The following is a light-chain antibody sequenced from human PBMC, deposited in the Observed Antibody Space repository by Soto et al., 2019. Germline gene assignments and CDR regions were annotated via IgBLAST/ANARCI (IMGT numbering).Light chain of an antibody. J-gene: IGKJ1*01. Sequence: DIQMTQSPSTLSGSVGDRVTITCRASQTISSWLAWYQQKPGKAPKLLIYKASTLKSGVPSRFSGSGSGTEFTLTISSLQPDDFATYYCQPYISYSVAFGQGTKVDIK. CDR3: QPYISYSVA. V-gene: IGKV1-5*03. CDR2: KAS. CDR1: QTISSW.